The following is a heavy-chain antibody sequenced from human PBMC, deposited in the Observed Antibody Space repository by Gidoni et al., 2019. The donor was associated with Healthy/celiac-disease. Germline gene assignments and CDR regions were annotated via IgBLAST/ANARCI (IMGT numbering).Heavy chain of an antibody. D-gene: IGHD1-26*01. CDR1: GFPFSSYS. CDR2: ISSSSSYI. CDR3: ARDQAEWELPDY. Sequence: EVQLVESGGGLVKPGVSLRLSCAASGFPFSSYSMNWVRQAPGKGLEWVSSISSSSSYIYYADSVKGRFTISRDNAKNSLYLQMNSLRAEDTAVYYCARDQAEWELPDYWGQGTLVTVSS. J-gene: IGHJ4*02. V-gene: IGHV3-21*01.